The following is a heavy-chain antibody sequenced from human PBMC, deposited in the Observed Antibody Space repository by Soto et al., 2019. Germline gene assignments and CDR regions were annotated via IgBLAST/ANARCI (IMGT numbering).Heavy chain of an antibody. Sequence: QVQLVESGGGVVQPGRSLTLSCATSGFAFRSYGMHWVRQAPGKGLEWLAVISNDGNKKFFADSMKGRLTLSRDKASNTVYLHINNLRAEDTAVYFCGKDTLDCSGGDCPLYYYYGMDVWGQGTTVAVSS. V-gene: IGHV3-30*18. CDR2: ISNDGNKK. CDR3: GKDTLDCSGGDCPLYYYYGMDV. D-gene: IGHD2-21*02. CDR1: GFAFRSYG. J-gene: IGHJ6*02.